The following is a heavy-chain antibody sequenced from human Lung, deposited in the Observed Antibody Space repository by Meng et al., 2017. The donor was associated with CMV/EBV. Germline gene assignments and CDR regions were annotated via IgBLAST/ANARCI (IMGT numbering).Heavy chain of an antibody. D-gene: IGHD3-3*01. Sequence: ESLKISCTVSGGSMNNYFWSWIRQPPGKGLEWIGYIHSSGSTNYSPSLKSRVSISVDRSKNQFSLKLTSVTATDTAVYYCARDHVPISGVVPRGFDPWGQGTPVXVSS. CDR3: ARDHVPISGVVPRGFDP. J-gene: IGHJ5*02. V-gene: IGHV4-59*01. CDR2: IHSSGST. CDR1: GGSMNNYF.